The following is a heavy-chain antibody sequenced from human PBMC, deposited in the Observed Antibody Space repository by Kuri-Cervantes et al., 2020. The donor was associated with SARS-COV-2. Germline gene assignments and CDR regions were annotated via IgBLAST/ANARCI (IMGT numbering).Heavy chain of an antibody. CDR2: INHSGST. Sequence: SETLSLTCAVYGGSFSGYYWSWIRQPPGKGLEWIGEINHSGSTNYNPSLKSRVTISVDTSKNQFSLKLSSVTAADTAVYHCARGGYYDFWSGPVNYYYYYGMDVWGQGTTVTVSS. J-gene: IGHJ6*02. CDR3: ARGGYYDFWSGPVNYYYYYGMDV. CDR1: GGSFSGYY. D-gene: IGHD3-3*01. V-gene: IGHV4-34*01.